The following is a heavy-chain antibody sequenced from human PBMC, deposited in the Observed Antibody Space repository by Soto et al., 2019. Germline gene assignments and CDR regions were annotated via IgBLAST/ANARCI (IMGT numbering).Heavy chain of an antibody. V-gene: IGHV4-39*01. Sequence: SETLSLTCTVSGGSVCSSSYYWGWIRQPPGKGLEWIGSIYYSGSTYYNPSLKSRLTISVDTSKNQFSLKLSSVTAADTAVYYCASSIAAAYNAIYFDYWGQGTLVTVSS. CDR3: ASSIAAAYNAIYFDY. CDR2: IYYSGST. J-gene: IGHJ4*02. D-gene: IGHD6-13*01. CDR1: GGSVCSSSYY.